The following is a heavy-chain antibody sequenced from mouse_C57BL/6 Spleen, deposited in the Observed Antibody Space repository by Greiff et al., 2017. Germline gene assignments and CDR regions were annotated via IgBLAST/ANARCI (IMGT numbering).Heavy chain of an antibody. V-gene: IGHV1-26*01. Sequence: VQLQQSGPELVKPGASVKISCKASGYTFTDYYMNWVKQSHGKSLEWIGDINPNNGGTSYNQKFKGKATLTVDKSSSTAYMELRSLTSEDSAVYYCARSLYYGRRGAMDYWGQGTSVTVSS. J-gene: IGHJ4*01. CDR3: ARSLYYGRRGAMDY. CDR2: INPNNGGT. CDR1: GYTFTDYY. D-gene: IGHD1-1*01.